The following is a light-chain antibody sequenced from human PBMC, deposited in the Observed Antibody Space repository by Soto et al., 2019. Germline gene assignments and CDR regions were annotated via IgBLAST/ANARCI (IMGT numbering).Light chain of an antibody. CDR2: EVS. V-gene: IGLV2-14*01. CDR1: STDVGGYNY. CDR3: SSYTSSSTYV. Sequence: QSALTQPASGSGSPGQSITISCTGSSTDVGGYNYVSWYQQHPGKAPKVMIYEVSNRPSGVSNRFSGSKSGNTASLTISGLQAEDEADYYCSSYTSSSTYVFGTGTKLTVL. J-gene: IGLJ1*01.